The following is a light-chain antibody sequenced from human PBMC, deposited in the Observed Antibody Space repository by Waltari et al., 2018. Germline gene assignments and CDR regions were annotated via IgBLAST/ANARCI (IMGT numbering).Light chain of an antibody. CDR3: ATWDDSLNGWV. J-gene: IGLJ3*02. CDR1: STTITNH. CDR2: KDY. Sequence: QSVLTQPPSASGAPGQEVSISCSGGSTTITNHVFWYQQFPGTAPKLIVYKDYKRPSGGPGRFSASKSGTSASLAISGLRSDDEADYYCATWDDSLNGWVFGGGTKLTVL. V-gene: IGLV1-47*01.